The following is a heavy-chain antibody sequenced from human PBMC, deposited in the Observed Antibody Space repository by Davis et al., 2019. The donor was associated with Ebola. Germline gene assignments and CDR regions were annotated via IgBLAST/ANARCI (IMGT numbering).Heavy chain of an antibody. Sequence: GESLKISCAASGFTFNTHSMTWVRQAPGKGLEWVGRIKSKSDGGATDYAAPVKGRFTISRDDSKNTLYLQMNSLKTEDTAVYYCGYKVYWGQGTLVTVSP. CDR3: GYKVY. J-gene: IGHJ4*02. V-gene: IGHV3-15*01. CDR2: IKSKSDGGAT. CDR1: GFTFNTHS. D-gene: IGHD1-14*01.